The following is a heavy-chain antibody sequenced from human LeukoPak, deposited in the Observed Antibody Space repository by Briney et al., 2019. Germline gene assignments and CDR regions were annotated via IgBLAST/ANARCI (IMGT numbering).Heavy chain of an antibody. CDR2: INSDGSST. CDR3: ARALPSYYYDSSGYTPFDY. Sequence: GGSLRLSCAASGFTFSSYWMHWVRQAPGKGLVWVSRINSDGSSTSYADSVKGRFTISRDNAKNTLYLQMNSLRAEDTAVYYCARALPSYYYDSSGYTPFDYWGQGTLVTVSS. CDR1: GFTFSSYW. D-gene: IGHD3-22*01. J-gene: IGHJ4*02. V-gene: IGHV3-74*01.